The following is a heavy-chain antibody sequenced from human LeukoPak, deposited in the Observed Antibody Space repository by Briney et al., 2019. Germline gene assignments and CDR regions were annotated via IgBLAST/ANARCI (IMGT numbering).Heavy chain of an antibody. CDR3: ARVSDSSSWYSVY. D-gene: IGHD6-13*01. V-gene: IGHV3-21*01. J-gene: IGHJ4*02. CDR2: ISSSSSYI. CDR1: GFTFSSYS. Sequence: PGGSLRLSCAASGFTFSSYSMNWVRQAPGKGLEWVSSISSSSSYIYYADSVKGRFTISRDNAKNSLYLQMNSLRAEDTAVYYCARVSDSSSWYSVYWGQGTLVTVSS.